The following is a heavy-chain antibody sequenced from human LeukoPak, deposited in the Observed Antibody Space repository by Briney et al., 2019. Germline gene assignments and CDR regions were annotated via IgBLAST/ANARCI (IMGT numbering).Heavy chain of an antibody. CDR2: TAYDGSNK. V-gene: IGHV3-30-3*01. CDR3: ARDLGGWPFDY. D-gene: IGHD6-19*01. CDR1: GFTFSNYA. Sequence: TGGSLRLSCAASGFTFSNYAMHWVRQAPGKGLEWVAVTAYDGSNKNYADSVKGRFTISRDNSKNTLYLQMNSLRTEDTAVYYCARDLGGWPFDYWGQGTLVTVSS. J-gene: IGHJ4*02.